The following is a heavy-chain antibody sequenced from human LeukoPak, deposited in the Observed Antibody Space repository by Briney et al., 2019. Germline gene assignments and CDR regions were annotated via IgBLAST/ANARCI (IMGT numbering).Heavy chain of an antibody. CDR2: ISAYNGNT. CDR3: ARSTLWFGELSSLDY. D-gene: IGHD3-10*01. J-gene: IGHJ4*02. CDR1: GYTFTSHG. Sequence: ASVKVSCKASGYTFTSHGISWVRQAPGQGLEWMGWISAYNGNTNYAQKLQGRVTMTTDTSTSTAYMELRSLRSDDTAVYYCARSTLWFGELSSLDYWGQGTLVTVSS. V-gene: IGHV1-18*01.